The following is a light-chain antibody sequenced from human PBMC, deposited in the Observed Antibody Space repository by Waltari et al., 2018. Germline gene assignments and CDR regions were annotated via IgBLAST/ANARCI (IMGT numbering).Light chain of an antibody. CDR2: YDR. CDR3: HVWHPHVDPGV. J-gene: IGLJ1*01. Sequence: SYVVTQPPSVSVAPGETATITWGGDHIGTYRVHWYQQKAGQAPVLVICYDRDRPSGIPDRFSGSNSGNTATLTISRVEAGDEARYYCHVWHPHVDPGVFGTGTEVTVL. CDR1: HIGTYR. V-gene: IGLV3-21*04.